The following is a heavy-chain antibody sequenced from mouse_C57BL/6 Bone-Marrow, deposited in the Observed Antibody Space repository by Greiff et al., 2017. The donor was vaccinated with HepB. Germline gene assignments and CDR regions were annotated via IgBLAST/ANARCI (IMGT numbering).Heavy chain of an antibody. CDR2: ISYDGSN. D-gene: IGHD1-3*01. J-gene: IGHJ4*01. Sequence: EVKLLESGPGLVKPSQSLSLTCSVTGYSITSGYYWNWIRQFPGNKLEWMGYISYDGSNNYNPSLKNRISITRDTSKNQFFLKLNSVTTEDTATYYCASPYNAMDYWGQGTSVTVSS. CDR3: ASPYNAMDY. CDR1: GYSITSGYY. V-gene: IGHV3-6*01.